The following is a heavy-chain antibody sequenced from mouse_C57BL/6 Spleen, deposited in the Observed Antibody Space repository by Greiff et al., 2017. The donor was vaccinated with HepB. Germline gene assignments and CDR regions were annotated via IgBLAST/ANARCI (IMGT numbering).Heavy chain of an antibody. J-gene: IGHJ4*01. Sequence: QVHVKQPGAELVKPGASVKLPCKASGYTFTSYWMHWVKQRPGQGLEWIGMIHPNSGSTNYNEKFKSKATLTVDKSSSTAYMQLSSLTSEDSAVYYCARSIYYYGSSYFYAMDYWGQGTSVTVSS. D-gene: IGHD1-1*01. CDR3: ARSIYYYGSSYFYAMDY. CDR2: IHPNSGST. V-gene: IGHV1-64*01. CDR1: GYTFTSYW.